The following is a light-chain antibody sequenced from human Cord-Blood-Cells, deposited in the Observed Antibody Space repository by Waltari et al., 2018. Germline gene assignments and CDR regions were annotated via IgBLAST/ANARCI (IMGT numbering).Light chain of an antibody. Sequence: QSALTQPASVSGSPGQSITIPCTGPSSDVRGYNYVSWYQQHPGKAPKLMIYYVSTRPSGVYIRCSGSKAGNTASLTISGLQAEDEADYYCSSYTSSSNYVFGTGTKVTVL. V-gene: IGLV2-14*01. J-gene: IGLJ1*01. CDR2: YVS. CDR3: SSYTSSSNYV. CDR1: SSDVRGYNY.